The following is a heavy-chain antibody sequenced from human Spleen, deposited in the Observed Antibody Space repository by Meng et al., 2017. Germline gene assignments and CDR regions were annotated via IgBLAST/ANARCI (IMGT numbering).Heavy chain of an antibody. J-gene: IGHJ4*02. CDR3: ARGPTTVAHDFDY. Sequence: QLQQWGACLLKPSWTLSRTCVVLGGSFSDYYWNWTRQPPGKGLDWIGEINHRGNTNYNSFLESRVTISVDTSQNSLSLKLSSVTAADSAVYYCARGPTTVAHDFDYWGQGTLVTVSS. CDR2: INHRGNT. D-gene: IGHD4-11*01. V-gene: IGHV4-34*01. CDR1: GGSFSDYY.